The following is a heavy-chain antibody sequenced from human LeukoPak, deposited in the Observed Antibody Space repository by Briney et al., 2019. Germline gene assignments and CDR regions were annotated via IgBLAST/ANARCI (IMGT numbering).Heavy chain of an antibody. V-gene: IGHV3-64*02. Sequence: GGSLRLSCAASGFSFSSYVMHWVRQAPGKGLEYVSAISSNGGETYYADSVKGRFTISRDNSKNALYLQMGSLRVEDMAVYYCAKDRYYYDSSGYPDYWGQGTLVTVSS. CDR3: AKDRYYYDSSGYPDY. CDR2: ISSNGGET. J-gene: IGHJ4*02. D-gene: IGHD3-22*01. CDR1: GFSFSSYV.